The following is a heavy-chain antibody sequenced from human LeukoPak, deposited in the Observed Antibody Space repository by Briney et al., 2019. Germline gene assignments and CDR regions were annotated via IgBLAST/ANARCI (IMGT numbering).Heavy chain of an antibody. Sequence: GGSLTLSCAASGFTFSSYSMNWVRQAPGKGLEWVSSISSSSSYIYYADSVKGRFTISRDNAKNSLYLQMNSLRAEDTAVYYCARDGYYDFWSGTLPMDVWGKGTTVTVSS. CDR2: ISSSSSYI. CDR1: GFTFSSYS. V-gene: IGHV3-21*01. J-gene: IGHJ6*03. CDR3: ARDGYYDFWSGTLPMDV. D-gene: IGHD3-3*01.